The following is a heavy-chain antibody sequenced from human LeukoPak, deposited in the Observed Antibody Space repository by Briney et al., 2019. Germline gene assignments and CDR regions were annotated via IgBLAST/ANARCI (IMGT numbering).Heavy chain of an antibody. CDR1: GFTFSSYG. CDR3: AKSGGVYYFDY. V-gene: IGHV3-30*18. CDR2: ISYDGSNK. Sequence: GGSLRLSCAASGFTFSSYGMHWVRQAPGKGLEWVAVISYDGSNKYYADSVKGRFTISRDNSKNTLYLQMNSLRAEDTAVYYCAKSGGVYYFDYWGQGTLVTVSS. J-gene: IGHJ4*02. D-gene: IGHD2-8*01.